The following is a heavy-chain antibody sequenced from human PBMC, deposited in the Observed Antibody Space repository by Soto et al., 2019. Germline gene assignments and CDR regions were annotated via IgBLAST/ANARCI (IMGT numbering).Heavy chain of an antibody. D-gene: IGHD2-2*01. V-gene: IGHV4-31*03. CDR3: ARGGGSTKVDY. Sequence: QVQLQESGPGLVKPSQTLSLTCTVSGGSITSSGYYWSWIRQHPGEGLEWIGFTSNSGSTSYNPSLKRRVTISVDTSSNQFSLNLKSVTAADTAVYYCARGGGSTKVDYWGQGTLVNVSP. CDR1: GGSITSSGYY. CDR2: TSNSGST. J-gene: IGHJ4*02.